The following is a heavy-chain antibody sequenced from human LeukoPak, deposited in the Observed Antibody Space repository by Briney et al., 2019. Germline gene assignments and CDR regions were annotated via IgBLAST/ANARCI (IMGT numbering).Heavy chain of an antibody. CDR3: ARGTTVTTAVLVPNDAFDI. CDR1: GGTFYSYA. Sequence: SVKGSCKASGGTFYSYAINWVRQAPGQGLEWMGGSVPMFGTINFAPKFQGRVTITADESTSTVYMELTSLKSEDTAVYYCARGTTVTTAVLVPNDAFDIWGQGTMVTVSS. CDR2: SVPMFGTI. J-gene: IGHJ3*02. V-gene: IGHV1-69*13. D-gene: IGHD4-17*01.